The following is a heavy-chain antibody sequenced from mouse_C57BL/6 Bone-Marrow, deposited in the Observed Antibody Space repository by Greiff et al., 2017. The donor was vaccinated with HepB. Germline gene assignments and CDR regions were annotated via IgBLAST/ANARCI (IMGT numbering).Heavy chain of an antibody. CDR2: IHPNSGST. J-gene: IGHJ2*01. CDR3: ARNPVLLSYYFDY. CDR1: GYTFTSYW. D-gene: IGHD2-1*01. Sequence: ESGAELVKPGASVKLSCKASGYTFTSYWMHWVKQRPGQGLEWIGMIHPNSGSTNYNEKFKHKATLTVDKSASTAYMQLSSLTSEDSAVYDCARNPVLLSYYFDYWGQGTTLTVSS. V-gene: IGHV1-64*01.